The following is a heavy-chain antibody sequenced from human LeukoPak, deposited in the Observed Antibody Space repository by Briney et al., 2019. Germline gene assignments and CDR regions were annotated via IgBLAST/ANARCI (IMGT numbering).Heavy chain of an antibody. D-gene: IGHD3-10*01. CDR1: GFTFSSLP. Sequence: GGSLRLFCSASGFTFSSLPMHWVRQGPGEGLEYFLAISSTGETSYYANSVKDRFTISRDNSKNTLYLQMGSLRTEDMAVYYCARVMSGSGSKYFDYWGQGTLVTVSS. CDR2: ISSTGETS. CDR3: ARVMSGSGSKYFDY. J-gene: IGHJ4*02. V-gene: IGHV3-64*01.